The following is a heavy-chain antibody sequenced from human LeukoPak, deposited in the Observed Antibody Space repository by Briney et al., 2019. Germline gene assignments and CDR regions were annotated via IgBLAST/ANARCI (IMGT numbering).Heavy chain of an antibody. V-gene: IGHV1-2*02. CDR1: GYTFTGYY. D-gene: IGHD3-3*01. CDR2: INPNSGGT. Sequence: ATVKVSCKASGYTFTGYYMHWVRQAPGQGLEWMGWINPNSGGTNYAQKFQGRVTMTRDTSISTAYMELSRLRSDDTAVYYCARDQRYYDFWSGYYPATFDYWGQGTLVTVSS. CDR3: ARDQRYYDFWSGYYPATFDY. J-gene: IGHJ4*02.